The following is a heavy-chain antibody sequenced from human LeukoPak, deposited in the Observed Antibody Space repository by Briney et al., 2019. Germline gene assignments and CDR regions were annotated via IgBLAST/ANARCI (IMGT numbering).Heavy chain of an antibody. CDR1: GGSISSGGYS. Sequence: SETLSLTCAVSGGSISSGGYSWSWIRQPPGKGLEWIGYIYHSGSTYYNPSLKSRVTISVDRSKNQFSLELSSVTAADTAVYYCARGAYDYGDYGAFDIWGQGTMVTVSS. D-gene: IGHD4-17*01. CDR3: ARGAYDYGDYGAFDI. CDR2: IYHSGST. V-gene: IGHV4-30-2*01. J-gene: IGHJ3*02.